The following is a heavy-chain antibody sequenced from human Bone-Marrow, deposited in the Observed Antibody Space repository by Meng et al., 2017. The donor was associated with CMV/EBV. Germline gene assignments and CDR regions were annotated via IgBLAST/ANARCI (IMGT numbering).Heavy chain of an antibody. D-gene: IGHD2-2*01. Sequence: GGSLRLSCTASGFTFGDYAMSWVRQAPGKGLEWVANIKQDGSEKYYVGSVKGRFTISRDNAKNSLYLQMNSLRAEDTAVYYCARDPRVKSYVVVPAASDYWGQGTMVTVSS. CDR2: IKQDGSEK. J-gene: IGHJ4*02. V-gene: IGHV3-7*01. CDR1: GFTFGDYA. CDR3: ARDPRVKSYVVVPAASDY.